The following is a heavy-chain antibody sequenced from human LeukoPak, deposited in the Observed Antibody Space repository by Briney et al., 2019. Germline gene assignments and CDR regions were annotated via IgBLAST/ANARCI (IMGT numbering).Heavy chain of an antibody. CDR2: INPNSGGT. D-gene: IGHD3-22*01. CDR1: GYTFTGYY. J-gene: IGHJ4*02. CDR3: ASSSYYDSSGYPY. Sequence: ASVKVSCKASGYTFTGYYMHWVRQAPGQGLEWMGWINPNSGGTNYAQKFQGRVTMTRDTSISTAYMELSRLRSDDTAVYYCASSSYYDSSGYPYWGQGTLVTVSS. V-gene: IGHV1-2*02.